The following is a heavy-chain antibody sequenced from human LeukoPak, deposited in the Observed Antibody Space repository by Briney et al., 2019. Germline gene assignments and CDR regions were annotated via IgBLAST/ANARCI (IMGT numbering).Heavy chain of an antibody. Sequence: SETLSLTCTVSGGSISSYYWSWIRQPPGKGLEWIGYIYYTGSTTYNPSLKSRITISVDTSKNRFSLKLSSVTAADTAVYYCARDAWGPLGFAYWGQGTLVTVSS. V-gene: IGHV4-59*01. CDR2: IYYTGST. CDR1: GGSISSYY. CDR3: ARDAWGPLGFAY. J-gene: IGHJ4*02. D-gene: IGHD7-27*01.